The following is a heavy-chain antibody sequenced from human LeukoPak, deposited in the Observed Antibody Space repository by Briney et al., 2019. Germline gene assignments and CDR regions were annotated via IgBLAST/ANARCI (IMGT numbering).Heavy chain of an antibody. V-gene: IGHV4-39*07. CDR1: GGSISSSSYY. CDR3: ARMDWVSAPPDHYYYMDV. Sequence: MPSETLSLTCTVSGGSISSSSYYWAWVRQPPGKGLEWIGSIYNSGSGYYNPSLRSRITISFNTSKSQFSLKLNSVTAADTAVYYCARMDWVSAPPDHYYYMDVWGKGTTVTVSS. J-gene: IGHJ6*03. CDR2: IYNSGSG. D-gene: IGHD3/OR15-3a*01.